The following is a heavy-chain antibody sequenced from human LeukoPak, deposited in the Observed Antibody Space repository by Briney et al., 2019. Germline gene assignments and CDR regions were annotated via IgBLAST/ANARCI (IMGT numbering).Heavy chain of an antibody. J-gene: IGHJ5*02. CDR3: ARDREYYDFSWTLKYNWFDP. V-gene: IGHV3-21*01. D-gene: IGHD3-3*01. CDR1: GFTFSSYS. Sequence: GGSLRLSCAASGFTFSSYSMNWVRQAPGKGLEWVSSISSSSSYIYYADSVKGRFTISRDNAKNSLYLQMNSLRAEDTAVYYCARDREYYDFSWTLKYNWFDPWGQGTLVTVSS. CDR2: ISSSSSYI.